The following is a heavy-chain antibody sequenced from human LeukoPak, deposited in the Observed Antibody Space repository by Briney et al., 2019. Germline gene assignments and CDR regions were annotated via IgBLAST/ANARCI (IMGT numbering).Heavy chain of an antibody. J-gene: IGHJ4*02. CDR1: GYTFTSYA. D-gene: IGHD2-15*01. CDR3: ARDWGYCSGGSCYAMEF. CDR2: INAGNGNT. V-gene: IGHV1-3*01. Sequence: GASVKVSCKASGYTFTSYAMPWVRQAPGQRLEWMGWINAGNGNTKYSQKFQGRVTITRDTSASTAYMELSSLRSEDTAVYYCARDWGYCSGGSCYAMEFWGQGTLVTVSS.